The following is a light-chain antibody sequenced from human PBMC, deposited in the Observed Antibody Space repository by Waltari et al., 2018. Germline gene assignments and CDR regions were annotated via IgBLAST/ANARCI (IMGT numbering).Light chain of an antibody. CDR3: SSYTNSNTLV. CDR1: SSDVGAYNY. CDR2: DVS. V-gene: IGLV2-14*03. J-gene: IGLJ2*01. Sequence: QSALTQPASVSGSPGQSITISCTGTSSDVGAYNYISWYQQHPGKAPKLMIYDVSTRPSGVSDRFSGSKSGNSASLTISGLQAEDEADYYCSSYTNSNTLVFGGGTNLTVL.